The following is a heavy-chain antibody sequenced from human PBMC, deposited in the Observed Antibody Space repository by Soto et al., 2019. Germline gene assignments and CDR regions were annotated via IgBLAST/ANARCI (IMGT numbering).Heavy chain of an antibody. Sequence: GGSLTLSCTVSRFTFTSYDMNWVRQSPGKGLEWVSYITVSGSTIYYEDTVKGRCTNSRQNAKISPTLQMDKLRDEDAAVNYCACQNYLDYSGQGTLVTVSS. V-gene: IGHV3-48*03. CDR1: RFTFTSYD. J-gene: IGHJ4*02. CDR3: ACQNYLDY. CDR2: ITVSGSTI.